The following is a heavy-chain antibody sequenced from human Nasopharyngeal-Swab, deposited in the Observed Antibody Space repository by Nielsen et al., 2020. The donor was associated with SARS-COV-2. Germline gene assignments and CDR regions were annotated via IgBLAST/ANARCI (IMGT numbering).Heavy chain of an antibody. CDR1: GYTLTELS. CDR2: FDPEDGET. CDR3: ATSAPYCSSTSCYTNWFDP. D-gene: IGHD2-2*02. Sequence: ASVKVSCKVSGYTLTELSMHWVRQAPGKGLEWMGGFDPEDGETIYAQKFQGRVTMTEDTSTDTAYMELSSLRSVDTAVYYCATSAPYCSSTSCYTNWFDPWGQGTLVTVSS. V-gene: IGHV1-24*01. J-gene: IGHJ5*02.